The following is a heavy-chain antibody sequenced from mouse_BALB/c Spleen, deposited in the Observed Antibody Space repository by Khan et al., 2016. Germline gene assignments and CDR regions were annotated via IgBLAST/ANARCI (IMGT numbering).Heavy chain of an antibody. CDR3: ARSFRTPGYYTMAY. Sequence: QVQLKQSGPGLVQPSQSLSITCTVSGFSLTSYGVYWVRQSPGKGLEWLGVIWNGGNTDYNAAFIFRLSISKDNSKSQVFFKMNSLQADDTAICCCARSFRTPGYYTMAYWGQGTSVTVSS. CDR2: IWNGGNT. CDR1: GFSLTSYG. V-gene: IGHV2-4-1*01. J-gene: IGHJ4*01.